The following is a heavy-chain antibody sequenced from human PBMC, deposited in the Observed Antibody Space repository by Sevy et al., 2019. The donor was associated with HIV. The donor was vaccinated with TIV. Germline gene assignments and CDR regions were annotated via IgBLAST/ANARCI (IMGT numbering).Heavy chain of an antibody. V-gene: IGHV3-66*01. Sequence: GSLRLSCAASGFPVSSNYMSWVRQAPGKGLEWVSVIYSDGSTYHADSVKGRFTISRDNSKNTLYLQMNSLKVEDTAVYYCARGKSGYGYGLDYWGQGTLVTVSS. D-gene: IGHD5-18*01. CDR1: GFPVSSNY. CDR2: IYSDGST. CDR3: ARGKSGYGYGLDY. J-gene: IGHJ4*02.